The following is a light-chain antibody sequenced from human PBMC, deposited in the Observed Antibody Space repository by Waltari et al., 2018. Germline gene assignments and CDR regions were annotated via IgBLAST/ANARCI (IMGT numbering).Light chain of an antibody. CDR3: QQYHSVPRT. V-gene: IGKV4-1*01. CDR1: QSVLYSPNNKNY. Sequence: DIVLTQSPDSLAVSLGERATINCKCSQSVLYSPNNKNYLGWFQQKAGQPPKLLIYWASMREYGVPDRFSGSGSGTDFTLTISSLQAEDVAVYYCQQYHSVPRTFGQGTKVEI. J-gene: IGKJ1*01. CDR2: WAS.